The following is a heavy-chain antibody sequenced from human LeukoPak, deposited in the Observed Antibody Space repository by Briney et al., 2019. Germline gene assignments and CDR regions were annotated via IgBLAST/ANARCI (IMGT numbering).Heavy chain of an antibody. V-gene: IGHV3-30-3*01. CDR1: GFTFSSYA. CDR2: ISYDGSNK. D-gene: IGHD2-15*01. Sequence: TGGSLRLSCAASGFTFSSYAMHWVRQAPGKGLEWVAVISYDGSNKYYADSVKGRFTISRDNSKNTLYLQMNSLRAEDTAVYYCAKGSYSDAFDIWGQGTMVTVSS. CDR3: AKGSYSDAFDI. J-gene: IGHJ3*02.